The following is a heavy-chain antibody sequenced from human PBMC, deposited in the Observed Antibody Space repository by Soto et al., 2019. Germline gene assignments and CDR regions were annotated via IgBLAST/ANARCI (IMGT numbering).Heavy chain of an antibody. D-gene: IGHD3-10*01. V-gene: IGHV3-13*04. CDR2: IGTAGDA. CDR1: GFTFSSYD. CDR3: ARAVSTGVLDY. J-gene: IGHJ4*02. Sequence: EVQLVESGGGLVQPGGSLRLSCAASGFTFSSYDMHWVRQVTGKGLEWVSAIGTAGDAYYPNSVKGRFTISRENAKNSLYLQMNSLRAGYTAVYYCARAVSTGVLDYWGQGTVVTVSS.